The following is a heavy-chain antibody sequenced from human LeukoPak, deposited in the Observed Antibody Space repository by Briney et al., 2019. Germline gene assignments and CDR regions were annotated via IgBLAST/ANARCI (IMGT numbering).Heavy chain of an antibody. J-gene: IGHJ3*02. CDR1: GFTFSSYA. CDR2: ISGSGGST. V-gene: IGHV3-23*01. D-gene: IGHD3-22*01. Sequence: PGGSLRLSCAASGFTFSSYAMSWVRQAPGKGLEWVSAISGSGGSTYYADSVKGRFTISRDNAKNSLYLQMNSLRAEDTAVYYCVRGGYYDSRDAFHIWGQGTVVTVSS. CDR3: VRGGYYDSRDAFHI.